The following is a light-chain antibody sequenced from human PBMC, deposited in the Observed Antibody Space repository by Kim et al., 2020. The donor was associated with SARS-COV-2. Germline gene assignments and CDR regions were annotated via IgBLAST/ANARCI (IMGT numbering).Light chain of an antibody. Sequence: EIVMTQSPATLSVSPGERVTISCRASQGVNSNIAWYQQKPGQAPRLLIYDASTRATGIPARFSGSGSGTEFTLTISSLQSEDFAVYYCQQYNNWPPLTFGGGTKVDIK. CDR1: QGVNSN. CDR3: QQYNNWPPLT. CDR2: DAS. V-gene: IGKV3-15*01. J-gene: IGKJ4*01.